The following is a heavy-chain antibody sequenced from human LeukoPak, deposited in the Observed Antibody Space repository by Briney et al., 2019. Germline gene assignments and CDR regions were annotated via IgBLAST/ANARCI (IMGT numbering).Heavy chain of an antibody. J-gene: IGHJ5*02. CDR3: ARDFNGYEGSRFDP. Sequence: GGSLRLSCAASGFTFSSYEMNWVRQAPGKGLEWVSYISSSGSTIYYADSVKGRFTISRDNAKNSLHLQMNSLRAEDTAVYYCARDFNGYEGSRFDPWGQGTLVTVSS. V-gene: IGHV3-48*03. D-gene: IGHD1-26*01. CDR1: GFTFSSYE. CDR2: ISSSGSTI.